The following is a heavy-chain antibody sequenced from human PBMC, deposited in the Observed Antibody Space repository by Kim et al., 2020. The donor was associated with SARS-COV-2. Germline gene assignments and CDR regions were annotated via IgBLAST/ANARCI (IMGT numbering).Heavy chain of an antibody. CDR3: ASFIGCSSTSCYNDY. D-gene: IGHD2-2*02. J-gene: IGHJ4*02. Sequence: GGSLRLSCAASGFTFSSYGMHWVRQAPGKGLEWVAVIWYDGSNKYYADSVKGRFTISRDNSKNTLYLQMNSLRAEDTAVYYCASFIGCSSTSCYNDYWGQGTLVTVSS. V-gene: IGHV3-33*01. CDR2: IWYDGSNK. CDR1: GFTFSSYG.